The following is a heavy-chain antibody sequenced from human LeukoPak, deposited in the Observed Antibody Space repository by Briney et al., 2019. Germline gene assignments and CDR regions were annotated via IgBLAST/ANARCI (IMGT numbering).Heavy chain of an antibody. CDR2: IYYSGST. J-gene: IGHJ4*02. V-gene: IGHV4-39*01. Sequence: KPSETLSLTCTVSGGSLISNSYFWGWIRQPPGKGLDWIGIIYYSGSTYYNPSLKSRVTISMDTSKKQLSLKLSSVTAADTAIYYCARHTSRETIDYWGQGTLVTVSS. D-gene: IGHD1-14*01. CDR3: ARHTSRETIDY. CDR1: GGSLISNSYF.